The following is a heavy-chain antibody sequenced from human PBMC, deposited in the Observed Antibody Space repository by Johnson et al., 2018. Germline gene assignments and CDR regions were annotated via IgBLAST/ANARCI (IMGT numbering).Heavy chain of an antibody. CDR1: GFTFSSYA. CDR2: IRGSGDTT. CDR3: ANRRGVGDYYYYMDV. D-gene: IGHD3-16*01. V-gene: IGHV3-23*04. Sequence: VQLVESGGGVVQPGRSLRLSCAASGFTFSSYAMSWVRQAPGKGLEWASSIRGSGDTTFYADSVKGRFTISREHSQNTLYLQRNSQRAEDPAVYYGANRRGVGDYYYYMDVWGKGTTVTVSS. J-gene: IGHJ6*03.